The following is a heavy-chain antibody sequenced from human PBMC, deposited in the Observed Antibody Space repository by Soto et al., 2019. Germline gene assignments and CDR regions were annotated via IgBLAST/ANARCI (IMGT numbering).Heavy chain of an antibody. D-gene: IGHD1-1*01. J-gene: IGHJ4*02. CDR3: TKRATTVPTPGNYFDS. CDR1: GFTFSDYS. Sequence: EVHLLESGVGLVQPGGSLRLSSAASGFTFSDYSMSWVRKTPERGLEWVSTLTRGGTSYYADSVQGRFTVSRDNSKNTVSLQMHSLRAEDTALYYCTKRATTVPTPGNYFDSWGQGTLVTVSS. V-gene: IGHV3-23*01. CDR2: LTRGGTS.